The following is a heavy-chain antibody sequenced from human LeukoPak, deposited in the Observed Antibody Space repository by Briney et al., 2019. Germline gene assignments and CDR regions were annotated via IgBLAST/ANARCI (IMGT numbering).Heavy chain of an antibody. D-gene: IGHD6-19*01. Sequence: PGGSLRLSCAASGFTFSSYVMHWVRQAPGKGLEWVAVTSYDESTKHYADSVKGRFTISRDNYKNTLYLQMNSLRADDTAVYYCARDRKWLLTFDLWGQRTLVTVSS. J-gene: IGHJ4*02. CDR2: TSYDESTK. CDR1: GFTFSSYV. V-gene: IGHV3-30*19. CDR3: ARDRKWLLTFDL.